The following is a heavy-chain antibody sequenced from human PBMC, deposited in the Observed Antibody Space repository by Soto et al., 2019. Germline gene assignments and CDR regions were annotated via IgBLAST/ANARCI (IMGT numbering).Heavy chain of an antibody. V-gene: IGHV3-30*18. J-gene: IGHJ6*02. CDR2: ISYDGSNK. Sequence: GGSLRLSCAASGFTFSSYGMHWVRQAPGKGLEWVAVISYDGSNKYYADSVKGRFTISRDNSKNTLYLQMNSLRAEDTAVYYCAKDIVLMVYAALHYYYYGMDVWGQGTTVTVSS. D-gene: IGHD2-8*01. CDR1: GFTFSSYG. CDR3: AKDIVLMVYAALHYYYYGMDV.